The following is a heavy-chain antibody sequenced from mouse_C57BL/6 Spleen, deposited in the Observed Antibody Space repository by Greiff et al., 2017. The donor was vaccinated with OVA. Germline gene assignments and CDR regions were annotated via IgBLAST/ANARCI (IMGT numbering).Heavy chain of an antibody. CDR2: IDPETGGT. V-gene: IGHV1-15*01. Sequence: LVESGAELVRPGASVTLSCKASGYTFTDYEMHWVKQTPVHGLEWIGAIDPETGGTAYNQKFKGKAILTADKSSSTAYMELRSLTSEDSAVYYCTSNYGSSFRFAYWGQGTLVTVSA. CDR3: TSNYGSSFRFAY. D-gene: IGHD1-1*01. CDR1: GYTFTDYE. J-gene: IGHJ3*01.